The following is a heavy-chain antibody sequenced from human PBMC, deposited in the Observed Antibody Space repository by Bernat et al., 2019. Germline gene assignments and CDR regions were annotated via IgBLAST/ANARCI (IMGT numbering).Heavy chain of an antibody. J-gene: IGHJ6*02. D-gene: IGHD4-17*01. Sequence: QVQLQESGPGLVKPSETLSLTCTVSGGSISSYYWSWIRQPPGKGLEWIGYIYYSGSTNYNHSLKSRVTISVDTSKNQFSLKLRSVTAADTAVYYCARLMTTVTDYYGMDVWGQGTTVTVSS. CDR2: IYYSGST. V-gene: IGHV4-59*08. CDR3: ARLMTTVTDYYGMDV. CDR1: GGSISSYY.